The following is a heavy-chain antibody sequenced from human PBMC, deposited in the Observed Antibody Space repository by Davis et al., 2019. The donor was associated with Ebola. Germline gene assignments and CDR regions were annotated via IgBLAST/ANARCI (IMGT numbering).Heavy chain of an antibody. D-gene: IGHD2-8*01. CDR1: GGTFSNYD. J-gene: IGHJ5*01. Sequence: SVTVSCKASGGTFSNYDISWVRQAPGQGLEWMGGIIPIFGTTKYAQKFQGRVTITADESTRTAYMELSSLRSDDTAVYYCTRGRDCTNGVCYKANWFDSWGLGTLVTVSS. CDR2: IIPIFGTT. CDR3: TRGRDCTNGVCYKANWFDS. V-gene: IGHV1-69*13.